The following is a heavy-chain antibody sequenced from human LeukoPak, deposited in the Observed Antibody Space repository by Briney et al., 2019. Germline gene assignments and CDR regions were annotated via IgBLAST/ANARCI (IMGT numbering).Heavy chain of an antibody. CDR2: FDPEVGET. CDR3: VKLSVAQLGRRQYYFDY. J-gene: IGHJ4*02. CDR1: GYTLTELS. V-gene: IGHV1-24*01. D-gene: IGHD6-19*01. Sequence: ASVKVSCKVSGYTLTELSMHWVRQAPGKGLEWMGGFDPEVGETIYAQKFRGRVTMTEDTSPDTAYMELSSLRSEDTAVYYCVKLSVAQLGRRQYYFDYWGQGTLVTVSS.